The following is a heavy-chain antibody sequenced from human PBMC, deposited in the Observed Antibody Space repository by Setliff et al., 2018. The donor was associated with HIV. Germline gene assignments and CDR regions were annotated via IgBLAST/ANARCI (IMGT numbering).Heavy chain of an antibody. V-gene: IGHV4-4*09. J-gene: IGHJ5*02. Sequence: SETLSLTCTVSGDSISSYSWNWIRQSPGGGLEWIGFIFSSGSTKYNPSLQSRVTMSIDTSKNQFSLRLTSVTAADTAVYYCARRIDDAGSFPDKDWFDTWGQGSLVTVSS. D-gene: IGHD3-10*01. CDR3: ARRIDDAGSFPDKDWFDT. CDR2: IFSSGST. CDR1: GDSISSYS.